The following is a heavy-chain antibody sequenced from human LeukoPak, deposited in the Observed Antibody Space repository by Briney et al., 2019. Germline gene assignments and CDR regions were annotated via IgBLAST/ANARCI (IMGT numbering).Heavy chain of an antibody. Sequence: SSVKVACKASGGTFSSYAISWVRQAPGPGLEWMGGIIPIFGTANYAQKFQGRVTITADESTSTAYMELSSLRSEDTAVYYCARGGHSGYDSPFDYWGQGTLVTVSS. CDR3: ARGGHSGYDSPFDY. V-gene: IGHV1-69*01. D-gene: IGHD5-12*01. J-gene: IGHJ4*02. CDR2: IIPIFGTA. CDR1: GGTFSSYA.